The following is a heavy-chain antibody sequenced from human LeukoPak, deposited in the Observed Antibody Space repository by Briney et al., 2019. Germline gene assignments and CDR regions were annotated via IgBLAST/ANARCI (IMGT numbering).Heavy chain of an antibody. Sequence: SETLSLTRTVSGGSISSYYWSWIRQPPGKGLEWIGHIYYSGSTNYNPSLKSRVTISVDTSKNQFSLKLSSVTAADTAVYYCARSYGDYLAFDIWGQGTMVTVSS. CDR2: IYYSGST. D-gene: IGHD4-17*01. J-gene: IGHJ3*02. V-gene: IGHV4-59*01. CDR1: GGSISSYY. CDR3: ARSYGDYLAFDI.